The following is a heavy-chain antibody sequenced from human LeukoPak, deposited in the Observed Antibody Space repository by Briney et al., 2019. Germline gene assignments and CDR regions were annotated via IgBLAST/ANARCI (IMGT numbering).Heavy chain of an antibody. D-gene: IGHD3-10*01. V-gene: IGHV3-21*01. J-gene: IGHJ4*02. CDR2: ISGSGTSK. CDR3: ARITMVRGYFASPFDY. Sequence: GGSLRLSCAASGITFTSYGMSWVRQAPGKGLEWVSAISGSGTSKYSADSVKGRFTISRDNAKNSLYLQMNSLRAEDTAVYYCARITMVRGYFASPFDYWGQGTLVTVSS. CDR1: GITFTSYG.